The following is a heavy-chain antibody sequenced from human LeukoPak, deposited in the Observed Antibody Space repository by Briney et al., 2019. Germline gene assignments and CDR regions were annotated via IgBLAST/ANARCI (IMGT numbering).Heavy chain of an antibody. D-gene: IGHD3-10*02. CDR3: AELGITMIGGV. V-gene: IGHV3-48*03. Sequence: GGSLRLSCAASGFTFSTYAMHWVRQAPGKGLEWVSYISSSGSTIYYADSVKGRFTISRDNAKNSLYLQMNSLRAEDTAVYYCAELGITMIGGVWGKGTTVTISS. CDR1: GFTFSTYA. CDR2: ISSSGSTI. J-gene: IGHJ6*04.